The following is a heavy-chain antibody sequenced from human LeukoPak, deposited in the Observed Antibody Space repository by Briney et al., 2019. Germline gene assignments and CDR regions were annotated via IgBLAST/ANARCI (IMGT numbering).Heavy chain of an antibody. CDR3: AKISTTYDSSGYYFY. CDR2: ISGSGGGT. J-gene: IGHJ4*02. D-gene: IGHD3-22*01. CDR1: GFTFSSYA. V-gene: IGHV3-23*01. Sequence: GSPRHSRAASGFTFSSYAMSWVRQAPGKGLEWVSGISGSGGGTYYADSVKGRFTISRDNSKNTLYLQMNSLSAEDTAVYYCAKISTTYDSSGYYFYWGRGGIVTVSS.